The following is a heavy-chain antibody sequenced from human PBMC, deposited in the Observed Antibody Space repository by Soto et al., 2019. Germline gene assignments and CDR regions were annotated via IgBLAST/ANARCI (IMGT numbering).Heavy chain of an antibody. J-gene: IGHJ4*02. CDR3: ARDSYDILTGYYIFDY. V-gene: IGHV1-18*01. CDR2: ISAYNGIT. Sequence: ASVKVSCKASGYTFTSCGISWVRQAPGQGLEWMGWISAYNGITNYAQKLQGRVTMTTDTSTSTAYMELRSLRSDDTAVYYCARDSYDILTGYYIFDYWGQGTLVTVSS. CDR1: GYTFTSCG. D-gene: IGHD3-9*01.